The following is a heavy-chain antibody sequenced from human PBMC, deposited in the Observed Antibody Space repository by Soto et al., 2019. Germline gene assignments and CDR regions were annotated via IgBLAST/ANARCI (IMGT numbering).Heavy chain of an antibody. CDR3: AKPASYYDILTGYYYFDY. Sequence: QVQLVESGGGVVQPGRSLRLSCAASGFTFSSYGMHWVRQAPGKGLEWVAVISYDGSNKYYADSVKGRFTISRDNSKNTLYLQMNSLRAEDTAVYYCAKPASYYDILTGYYYFDYWGQGTLVTVSS. CDR2: ISYDGSNK. V-gene: IGHV3-30*18. J-gene: IGHJ4*02. CDR1: GFTFSSYG. D-gene: IGHD3-9*01.